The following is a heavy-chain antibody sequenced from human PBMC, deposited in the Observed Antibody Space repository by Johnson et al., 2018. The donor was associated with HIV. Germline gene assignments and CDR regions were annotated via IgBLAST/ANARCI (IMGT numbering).Heavy chain of an antibody. Sequence: VQLVESGGGLIQPGGSLKLSCAASGFTFSSYDMHWVRQATGKGLEWVSGIGIAGDTNYQGSVKGRFSISREDAKNSLYLQMNSLRAEDTAVYYCARVIRLGAVRLRHAFDIWGQGTMVTVSS. J-gene: IGHJ3*02. V-gene: IGHV3-13*01. CDR3: ARVIRLGAVRLRHAFDI. D-gene: IGHD4-17*01. CDR2: IGIAGDT. CDR1: GFTFSSYD.